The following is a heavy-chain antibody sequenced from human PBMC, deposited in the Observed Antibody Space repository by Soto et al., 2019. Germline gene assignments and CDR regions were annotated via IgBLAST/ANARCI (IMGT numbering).Heavy chain of an antibody. D-gene: IGHD3-3*01. CDR1: GFTFSSYW. Sequence: PGGSLRLSCAASGFTFSSYWMHWVRQAPGKGLVWVSCINSDGSSTSYADSVKGRFTISRDNAKNTLCLQMNSLRAEDTAVYYCARGRYDFWSGYSRKTNWFDPWGQGTLVTVSS. V-gene: IGHV3-74*01. CDR2: INSDGSST. CDR3: ARGRYDFWSGYSRKTNWFDP. J-gene: IGHJ5*02.